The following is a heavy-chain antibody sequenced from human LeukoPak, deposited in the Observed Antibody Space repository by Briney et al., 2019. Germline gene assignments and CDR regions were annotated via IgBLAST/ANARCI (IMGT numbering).Heavy chain of an antibody. CDR1: GFTFSSYE. CDR2: IYSGGST. J-gene: IGHJ4*02. CDR3: ARDLGYYDSSGYSLGY. V-gene: IGHV3-53*01. D-gene: IGHD3-22*01. Sequence: GGSLRLSCAASGFTFSSYEMNWVRRAPGKGLEWVSVIYSGGSTYYADSVKGRFTISRDNSKNTLYLQMNSLRAEDTAVYYCARDLGYYDSSGYSLGYWGQGTLVTVSS.